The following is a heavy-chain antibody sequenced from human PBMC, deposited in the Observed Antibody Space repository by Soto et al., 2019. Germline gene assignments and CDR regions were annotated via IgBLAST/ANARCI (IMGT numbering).Heavy chain of an antibody. Sequence: PSETLSLTCTVSGGSISSGDYYWSWIRQPPGKGLEWIGYIYYSGSTYYNPSLKSRVTISVDTSKNQFSLKLSSVTAADTAVYYCARDSWDYSKAWFDPWGPGTLVTGSS. V-gene: IGHV4-30-4*01. D-gene: IGHD4-4*01. J-gene: IGHJ5*02. CDR3: ARDSWDYSKAWFDP. CDR2: IYYSGST. CDR1: GGSISSGDYY.